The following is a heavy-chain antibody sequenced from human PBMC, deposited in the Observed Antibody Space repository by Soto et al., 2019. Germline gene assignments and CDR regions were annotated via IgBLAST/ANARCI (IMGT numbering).Heavy chain of an antibody. CDR1: GFSFSNYA. V-gene: IGHV3-48*01. Sequence: GGSLRLSCVGSGFSFSNYAMDWVRQAPGKGLEWVSYISLSSSNIHYADSVQGRFTISRDNAKNSMYLQMNSLRAEDTAVYYCARDPSRGSYWARYIDLWGRGTLVTVSS. D-gene: IGHD1-26*01. J-gene: IGHJ2*01. CDR3: ARDPSRGSYWARYIDL. CDR2: ISLSSSNI.